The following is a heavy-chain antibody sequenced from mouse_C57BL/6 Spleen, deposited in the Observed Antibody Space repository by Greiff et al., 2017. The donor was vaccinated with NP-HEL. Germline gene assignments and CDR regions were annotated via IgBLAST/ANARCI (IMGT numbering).Heavy chain of an antibody. D-gene: IGHD1-1*01. V-gene: IGHV7-1*01. Sequence: EVQLVESGGGLVQSGRSLRLSCATSGFTFSDFYMEWVRQAPGKGLEWIAASRNKANDYTTEYSASVKGRFIVSRDTSQSILYLQMNALRAEDTAIYYCARDASDTVGDAMDYWGQGTSVTVSS. CDR1: GFTFSDFY. CDR2: SRNKANDYTT. CDR3: ARDASDTVGDAMDY. J-gene: IGHJ4*01.